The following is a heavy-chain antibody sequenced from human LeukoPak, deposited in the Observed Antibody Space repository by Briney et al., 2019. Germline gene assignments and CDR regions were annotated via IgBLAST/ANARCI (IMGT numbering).Heavy chain of an antibody. CDR1: GYTFTSYT. CDR3: ARDQLKSGSYWAAFDI. J-gene: IGHJ3*02. V-gene: IGHV1-3*03. D-gene: IGHD1-26*01. Sequence: ASVKVSCKASGYTFTSYTMHWVRQAPGQRLEWMGWINTGNGNTKSSQGFQDRVTITRDTSASTAYMELSSLRSEDTAVYYCARDQLKSGSYWAAFDIWGQGTMVTVSS. CDR2: INTGNGNT.